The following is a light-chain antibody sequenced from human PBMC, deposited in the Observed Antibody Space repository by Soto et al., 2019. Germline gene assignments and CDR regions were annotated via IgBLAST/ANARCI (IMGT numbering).Light chain of an antibody. CDR1: QSITSN. CDR3: QQYNNWPLT. CDR2: GAS. Sequence: EIVMTQSPATLSVSPGERATLSCRASQSITSNLAWYQHKPGQAPRLLIYGASTRDTGIPARFSGSGFGTEFTLTISSLQSEDFAVYYCQQYNNWPLTFGGGTKVEIK. J-gene: IGKJ4*01. V-gene: IGKV3-15*01.